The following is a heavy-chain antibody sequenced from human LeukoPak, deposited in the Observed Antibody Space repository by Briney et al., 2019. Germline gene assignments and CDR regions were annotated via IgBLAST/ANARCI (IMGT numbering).Heavy chain of an antibody. D-gene: IGHD6-13*01. CDR3: AKDISREEVAAAGIGMDV. J-gene: IGHJ6*02. V-gene: IGHV3-43*02. Sequence: PGGSLRLSCAASGFTFDDYAMHWVRQAPGKGLEWVSLISWDGGSTYYADSVKGRFTTSRDNSKNSLYLQMNSLRTEDTALYYCAKDISREEVAAAGIGMDVWGQGTTVTVSS. CDR1: GFTFDDYA. CDR2: ISWDGGST.